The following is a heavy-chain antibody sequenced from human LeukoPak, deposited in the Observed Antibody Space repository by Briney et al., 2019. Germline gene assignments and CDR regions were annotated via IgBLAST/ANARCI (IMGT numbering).Heavy chain of an antibody. CDR1: GFTFSSYW. D-gene: IGHD3-10*01. CDR3: ARAGSGSYIDY. Sequence: GGSLRLSCAASGFTFSSYWMSWVRQAPGKGLEWVANIKQDGSEKYYVDSVKGRFTISRDNAKNSPYLQMNSLRAEDTAVYYCARAGSGSYIDYWGQGTLVTVSS. J-gene: IGHJ4*02. CDR2: IKQDGSEK. V-gene: IGHV3-7*01.